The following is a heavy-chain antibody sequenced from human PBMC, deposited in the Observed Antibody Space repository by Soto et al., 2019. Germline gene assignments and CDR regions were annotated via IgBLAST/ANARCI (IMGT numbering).Heavy chain of an antibody. J-gene: IGHJ4*02. CDR1: GGTFSKFV. CDR2: IIPLFGTT. Sequence: QVQLVQSGAEVKKPGSSVKVSCRASGGTFSKFVVSWVRQAPGQGLEWMGGIIPLFGTTNYAQKFQGRVTITADKSTTTAYMELSSLRSDDTAVYYSASREGVAGPATYISPGYYFDCWGQGTLVTVSS. V-gene: IGHV1-69*06. CDR3: ASREGVAGPATYISPGYYFDC. D-gene: IGHD2-15*01.